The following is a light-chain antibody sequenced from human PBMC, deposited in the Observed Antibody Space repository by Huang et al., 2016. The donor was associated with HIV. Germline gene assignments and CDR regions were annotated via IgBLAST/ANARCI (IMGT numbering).Light chain of an antibody. V-gene: IGKV1-33*01. CDR3: QQYDNFPYT. CDR2: DAS. J-gene: IGKJ2*01. Sequence: DIQMTQSPSSLSASVGDRVTITCQASQDISNYLNWYQQKPGRAPKLRIYDASNLETGVPSRFSGSGAGTYFTVTITSLQPEDFATYYCQQYDNFPYTFGQGTKLEMK. CDR1: QDISNY.